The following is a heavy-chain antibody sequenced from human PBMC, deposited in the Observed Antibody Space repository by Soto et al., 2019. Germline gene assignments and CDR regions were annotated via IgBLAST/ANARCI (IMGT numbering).Heavy chain of an antibody. Sequence: KASETLSLTCTVSGGSISSGGYYWNWIRQHPGKGLEWIGYIYYSGSTYYNPSLKSRVTISVDTSKNQFYLKLTSVTAADTAVYYCARATRYQLLPDYFDSWGQGTLVTVSS. CDR1: GGSISSGGYY. D-gene: IGHD2-2*01. V-gene: IGHV4-31*03. CDR2: IYYSGST. CDR3: ARATRYQLLPDYFDS. J-gene: IGHJ4*02.